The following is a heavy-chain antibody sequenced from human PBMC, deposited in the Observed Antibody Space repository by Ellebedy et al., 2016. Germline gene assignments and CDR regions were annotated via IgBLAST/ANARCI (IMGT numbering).Heavy chain of an antibody. D-gene: IGHD2-15*01. CDR2: ISSSGGST. CDR1: GFPFSSYA. Sequence: GGSLRLSXVASGFPFSSYAMSWVRQAPGTGLEWIAAISSSGGSTYYADSVKGRFTIAIDNSKNTLYLQMNSLRAEDTAVYSCARQLGYCSDGNCYFDFWGQGTLVTVSS. CDR3: ARQLGYCSDGNCYFDF. V-gene: IGHV3-23*01. J-gene: IGHJ4*02.